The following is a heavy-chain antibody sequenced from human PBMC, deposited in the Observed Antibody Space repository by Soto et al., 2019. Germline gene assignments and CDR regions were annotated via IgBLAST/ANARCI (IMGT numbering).Heavy chain of an antibody. CDR3: TRARSPIGNGYAMDV. CDR2: IYYSGTT. V-gene: IGHV4-28*03. Sequence: SETLSLTCAVSGYSISSSNWWGWIRQPPGKGLEWIGYIYYSGTTYYNPSLKSRVTMSVDTSKNQFSLKLSSVTAADAAVYYCTRARSPIGNGYAMDVWGQGTTVTVS. J-gene: IGHJ6*02. CDR1: GYSISSSNW. D-gene: IGHD2-15*01.